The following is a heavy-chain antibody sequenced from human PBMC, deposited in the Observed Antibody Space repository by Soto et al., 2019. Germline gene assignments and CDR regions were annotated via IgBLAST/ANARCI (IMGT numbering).Heavy chain of an antibody. CDR2: IYYSGTT. V-gene: IGHV4-31*03. CDR1: GGSVSSGGYY. J-gene: IGHJ4*02. D-gene: IGHD2-8*01. Sequence: TLSLTCTVSGGSVSSGGYYWSWIRQHPGTGLEWIGYIYYSGTTYFNPSLKSRASISLDTSKNEFSLKLTSVTAADTAVYYWARRALPQGINGVCYKDAFWDDWGQ. CDR3: ARRALPQGINGVCYKDAFWDD.